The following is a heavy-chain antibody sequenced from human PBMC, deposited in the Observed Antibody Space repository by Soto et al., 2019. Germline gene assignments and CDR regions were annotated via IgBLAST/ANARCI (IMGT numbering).Heavy chain of an antibody. D-gene: IGHD3-10*01. J-gene: IGHJ5*02. V-gene: IGHV3-23*01. CDR3: AKESDYPGFFDT. Sequence: GGSLRLSCAASGFTFSSYAMSWVRQAPGKGLEWVSAISDSGDTSYYADSVKGRFTISRDNSKNTLYLHMSSLRAEDTAVYYCAKESDYPGFFDTWGQGNLVTVSS. CDR2: ISDSGDTS. CDR1: GFTFSSYA.